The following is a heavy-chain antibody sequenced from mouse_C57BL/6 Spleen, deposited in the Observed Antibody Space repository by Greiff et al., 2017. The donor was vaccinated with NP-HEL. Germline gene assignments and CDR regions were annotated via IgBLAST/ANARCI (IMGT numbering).Heavy chain of an antibody. CDR3: TPITTVVDYFDY. V-gene: IGHV14-1*01. Sequence: EVKLVESGAELVRPGASVKLSCTASGFNIKDYYMHWVKQRPEQGLEWIGRIDPEDGDTEYAPKFQGKATMTADTSSNTAYLQLSSLTSEDTAVYYCTPITTVVDYFDYWGQGTTLTVSS. D-gene: IGHD1-1*01. CDR2: IDPEDGDT. J-gene: IGHJ2*01. CDR1: GFNIKDYY.